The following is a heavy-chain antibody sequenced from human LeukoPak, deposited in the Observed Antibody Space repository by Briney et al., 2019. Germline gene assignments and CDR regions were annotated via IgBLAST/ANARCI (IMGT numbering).Heavy chain of an antibody. V-gene: IGHV3-30*04. Sequence: GRSLRLSCAASGFTFSSYAMHWVRQAPGKGLEWVAVISYDGSNKYYADSVKGRFTISRDNSKNTLYLQMNSLRAEDTAVYYCARSPEVYVDQEGYGMDVWGKGTTVTVSS. CDR2: ISYDGSNK. D-gene: IGHD1/OR15-1a*01. CDR1: GFTFSSYA. CDR3: ARSPEVYVDQEGYGMDV. J-gene: IGHJ6*04.